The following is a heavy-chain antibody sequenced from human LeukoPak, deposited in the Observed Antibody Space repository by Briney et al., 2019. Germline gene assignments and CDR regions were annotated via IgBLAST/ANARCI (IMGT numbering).Heavy chain of an antibody. CDR1: GGSLSGYC. J-gene: IGHJ4*02. CDR3: ARGGNYYFDY. D-gene: IGHD5-24*01. V-gene: IGHV4-34*01. Sequence: SETLSLTCAVYGGSLSGYCWSWIRQAPGKGLEWIGEINHSGSTNYSPSLKSRVAISIDTSMNQFSLNLSAVTAADTAVYYCARGGNYYFDYWGQGTLVTVSS. CDR2: INHSGST.